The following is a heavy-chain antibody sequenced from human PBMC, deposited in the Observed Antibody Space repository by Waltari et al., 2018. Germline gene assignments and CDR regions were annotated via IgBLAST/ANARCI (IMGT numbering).Heavy chain of an antibody. CDR1: GYTLTDLS. J-gene: IGHJ4*02. D-gene: IGHD2-2*01. CDR3: ATPYCSSTSCEYYFDY. V-gene: IGHV1-24*01. Sequence: QVQLVQSGAEVKKPGASVKVSCQVSGYTLTDLSMHRVRQAPGKGLEWMGGFDPEDGETIYAQKFQGRVTMTEDTSTDTAYMELSSLRSEDTAVYYCATPYCSSTSCEYYFDYWGQGTLVTVSS. CDR2: FDPEDGET.